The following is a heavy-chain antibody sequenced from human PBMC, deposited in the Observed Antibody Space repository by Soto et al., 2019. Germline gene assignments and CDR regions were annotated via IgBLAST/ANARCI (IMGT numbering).Heavy chain of an antibody. Sequence: SETLSLTCVVSGGSLSSSTWWSWVRQPQGKGLEWIGEIYDNGGTNYSPSLRSRVTLSLDKSKNQFSLTLKSVTAADTGIYYCASPWGSFLTGRADALDVWGHGTMVTVSS. CDR3: ASPWGSFLTGRADALDV. J-gene: IGHJ3*01. D-gene: IGHD3-9*01. CDR2: IYDNGGT. V-gene: IGHV4-4*02. CDR1: GGSLSSSTW.